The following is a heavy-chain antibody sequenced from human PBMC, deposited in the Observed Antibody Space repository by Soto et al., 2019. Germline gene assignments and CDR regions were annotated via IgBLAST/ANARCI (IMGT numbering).Heavy chain of an antibody. CDR1: GGTFSIYA. D-gene: IGHD4-17*01. V-gene: IGHV1-69*13. J-gene: IGHJ4*02. Sequence: ASVKVSCKASGGTFSIYAISCVLQAPVQWLEWMGGIIPIFGTANYAQKFQGRVTITADESTSTAYMELSSLRSEDTAVYYCARDPRYGDFPYYFGYWGQGTLVTVSS. CDR2: IIPIFGTA. CDR3: ARDPRYGDFPYYFGY.